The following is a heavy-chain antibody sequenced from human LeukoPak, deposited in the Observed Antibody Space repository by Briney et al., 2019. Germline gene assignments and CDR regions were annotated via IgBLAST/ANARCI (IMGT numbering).Heavy chain of an antibody. D-gene: IGHD3-22*01. CDR1: GYSISSGYY. CDR3: ARVEGGPGSSALDY. V-gene: IGHV4-38-2*02. CDR2: IYHSGST. J-gene: IGHJ4*02. Sequence: SETLSLTCSVSGYSISSGYYWGWIRQPPGKGLEWVGSIYHSGSTYYNSSLKSRVTISVDTSKNQFSLKLSSVTAADTAVYYCARVEGGPGSSALDYWGQGTLVTVSS.